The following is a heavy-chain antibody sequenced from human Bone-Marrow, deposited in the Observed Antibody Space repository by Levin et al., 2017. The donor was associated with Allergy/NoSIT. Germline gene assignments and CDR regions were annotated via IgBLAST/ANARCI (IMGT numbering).Heavy chain of an antibody. J-gene: IGHJ4*02. Sequence: GGSLRLSCAASGFTFSSYAMSWVRQTPGKGLDWVSVITSGGSTFYSDSVKGRFTISRDNSKNTLYLQMNSLRAEDTAVYYCAKGVEARLIDYWGQGTLVTVSS. CDR3: AKGVEARLIDY. V-gene: IGHV3-23*01. CDR2: ITSGGST. CDR1: GFTFSSYA.